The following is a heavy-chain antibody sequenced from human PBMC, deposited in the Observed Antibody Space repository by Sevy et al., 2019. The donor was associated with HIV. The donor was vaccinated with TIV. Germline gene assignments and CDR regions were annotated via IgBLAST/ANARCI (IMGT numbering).Heavy chain of an antibody. J-gene: IGHJ5*02. CDR1: GYTFTSYY. Sequence: ASVKVSCKASGYTFTSYYVHWVRQAPGQGLEWMGIINPSGGSTNYAQKFQGRVTMTRDTSTSTVYMALSSLRSEDTAVDYCAREGMATIQSWGQGTLVTVSS. D-gene: IGHD5-12*01. CDR3: AREGMATIQS. V-gene: IGHV1-46*01. CDR2: INPSGGST.